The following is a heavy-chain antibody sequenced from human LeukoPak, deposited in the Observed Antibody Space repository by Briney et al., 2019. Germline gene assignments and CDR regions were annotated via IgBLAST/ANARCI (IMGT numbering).Heavy chain of an antibody. Sequence: ASVKVSCKASGYTFTSYGISWVRQAPGQGLEWMGGFDPEDGETIYAQKFQGRVTMTEDTSTDTAYMELSSLRSEDTAVYYCATRIAAAGSTFAFDIWGQGTMVTVSS. J-gene: IGHJ3*02. D-gene: IGHD6-13*01. CDR3: ATRIAAAGSTFAFDI. CDR2: FDPEDGET. V-gene: IGHV1-24*01. CDR1: GYTFTSYG.